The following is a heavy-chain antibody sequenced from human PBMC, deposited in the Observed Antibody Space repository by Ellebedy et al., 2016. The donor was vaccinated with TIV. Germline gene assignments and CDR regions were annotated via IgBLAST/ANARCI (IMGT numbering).Heavy chain of an antibody. Sequence: GESLKISCAASGFTFSSYAMSWVRQAPGKGLEWVSAISGSGGSTYYADSVKGRFTISRDNSKNTLYLQMNSLRAEDTAVYYCARDSYYYDSSGDNWGQGTLVTVSS. J-gene: IGHJ4*02. V-gene: IGHV3-23*01. CDR2: ISGSGGST. D-gene: IGHD3-22*01. CDR1: GFTFSSYA. CDR3: ARDSYYYDSSGDN.